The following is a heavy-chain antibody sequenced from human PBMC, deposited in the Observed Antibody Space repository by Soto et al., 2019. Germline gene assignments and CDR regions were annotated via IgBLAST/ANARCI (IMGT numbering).Heavy chain of an antibody. CDR2: VGGGGDST. V-gene: IGHV3-23*01. CDR1: GFTFSTYA. J-gene: IGHJ4*02. D-gene: IGHD6-6*01. Sequence: EVQLLESGGGLVQPGGSLRLSCAASGFTFSTYAMNWVRQAPGKGLEWVSAVGGGGDSTYYADSVKGRFNISRDNSKNPLFLQMNSLRADDTAVYYCAKGPGYSSSPYWGQGTLVTVSS. CDR3: AKGPGYSSSPY.